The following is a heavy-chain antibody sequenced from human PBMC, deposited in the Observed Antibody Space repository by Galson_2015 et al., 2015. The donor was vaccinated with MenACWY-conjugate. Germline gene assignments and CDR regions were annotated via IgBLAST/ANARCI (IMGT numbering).Heavy chain of an antibody. CDR1: GYTFTSYA. CDR2: IIPILGIA. V-gene: IGHV1-69*04. Sequence: SCKASGYTFTSYAMHWVRQAPGQGLEWMGRIIPILGIANYAQKFQGRVTITADKSTSTAYMELSSLRSEDTAVYYCARSPCGGDCYFAFDIWGQGTMVTVSS. J-gene: IGHJ3*02. CDR3: ARSPCGGDCYFAFDI. D-gene: IGHD2-21*02.